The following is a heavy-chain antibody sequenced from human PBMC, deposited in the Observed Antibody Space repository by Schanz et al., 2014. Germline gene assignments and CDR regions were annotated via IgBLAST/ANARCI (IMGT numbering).Heavy chain of an antibody. V-gene: IGHV4-61*02. D-gene: IGHD3-10*01. CDR2: IYSPGST. CDR1: GGSISSGSYY. J-gene: IGHJ5*01. CDR3: ARDMVENWFDS. Sequence: QVQLQESGPGLVKPSQTLSLTCTVSGGSISSGSYYWSWIRQPAGKGLEWIGRIYSPGSTNYNPSLKSRVTITKATTKNHFPLKLPSVTAADTAVYYCARDMVENWFDSWGQGTLVTVSS.